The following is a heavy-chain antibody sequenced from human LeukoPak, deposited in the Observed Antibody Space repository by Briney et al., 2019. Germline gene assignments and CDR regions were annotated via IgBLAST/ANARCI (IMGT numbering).Heavy chain of an antibody. CDR2: INHSGST. V-gene: IGHV4-34*01. CDR3: ARQNQGYCTNGVCYIPPTGFDP. D-gene: IGHD2-8*01. CDR1: GGSFSGYY. J-gene: IGHJ5*02. Sequence: SETLSLTCAVYGGSFSGYYWSWIRQPPGKGLEWIGEINHSGSTNYNPSLKSRVTISVDTSKNQSSLKLSSVTAADTAVYYCARQNQGYCTNGVCYIPPTGFDPWGQGTLVTVSS.